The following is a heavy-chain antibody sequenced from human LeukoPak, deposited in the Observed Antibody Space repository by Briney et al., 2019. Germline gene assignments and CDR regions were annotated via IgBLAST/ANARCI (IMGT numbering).Heavy chain of an antibody. D-gene: IGHD6-19*01. V-gene: IGHV3-7*03. J-gene: IGHJ4*02. CDR3: ARDRDWYSFDS. Sequence: GGSLRLSSTASGFTISSYWMDWVRQAPGKGLEWVANIKQDGSEKYYVDSVKGRFTISRDNAKNSLYLQMSSLGAEDTAVYYCARDRDWYSFDSWGQGTLVTVSS. CDR2: IKQDGSEK. CDR1: GFTISSYW.